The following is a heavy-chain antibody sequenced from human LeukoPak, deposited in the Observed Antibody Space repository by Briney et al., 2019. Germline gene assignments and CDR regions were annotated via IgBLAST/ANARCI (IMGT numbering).Heavy chain of an antibody. CDR1: GGTFSSYA. V-gene: IGHV1-69*13. Sequence: ASVKVSCKASGGTFSSYAIGWVRQAPGQGLEWMGGIIPIFGTANYAQKFQGRVTITADESTSTAYMELSSLRSEDTAVYYCAREMAHGVAFDIWGQGTRVTVSS. J-gene: IGHJ3*02. D-gene: IGHD5-24*01. CDR3: AREMAHGVAFDI. CDR2: IIPIFGTA.